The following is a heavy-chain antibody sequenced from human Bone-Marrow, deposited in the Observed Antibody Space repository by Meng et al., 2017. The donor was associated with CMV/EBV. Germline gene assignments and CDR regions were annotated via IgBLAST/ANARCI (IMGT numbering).Heavy chain of an antibody. Sequence: GLTFRSYPMSGVRQAPGKGLEWVSAISGSGGSTSYADSVKGRFTFSRDNSKNTLYLQMNSLRAEDTAVYYCAKDGLVGATRPEYFQHWGQGTLVTVSS. D-gene: IGHD1-26*01. CDR2: ISGSGGST. CDR3: AKDGLVGATRPEYFQH. J-gene: IGHJ1*01. CDR1: GLTFRSYP. V-gene: IGHV3-23*01.